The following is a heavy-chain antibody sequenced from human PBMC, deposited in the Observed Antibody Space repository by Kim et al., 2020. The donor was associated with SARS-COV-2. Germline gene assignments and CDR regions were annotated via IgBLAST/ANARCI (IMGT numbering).Heavy chain of an antibody. V-gene: IGHV3-48*03. D-gene: IGHD6-19*01. CDR2: ISSSGSTI. J-gene: IGHJ4*02. CDR3: SRVGYSSGWYRSGYYFDY. Sequence: GGSLRLSCAASGFTFSSYEMNWVRQAPGKGLEWVSYISSSGSTIYYADSVKGRFTISRDNAKNSLYLQMNSLRAEDTAVYYCSRVGYSSGWYRSGYYFDYWGQGTLVTVSS. CDR1: GFTFSSYE.